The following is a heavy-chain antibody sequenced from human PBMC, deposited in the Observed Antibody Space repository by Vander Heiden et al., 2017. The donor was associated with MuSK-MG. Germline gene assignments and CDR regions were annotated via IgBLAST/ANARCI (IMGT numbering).Heavy chain of an antibody. CDR1: GGSFGGYY. CDR2: INHSGST. D-gene: IGHD6-13*01. J-gene: IGHJ5*02. Sequence: QVQLQQWGAGLLKPSETLSLTCAVYGGSFGGYYWSWIRQPPGKGLEWIGEINHSGSTNYNPSLKSRVTISVDTSKNQFSLKLSSVTAADTAVYYCARRPYLYSSSWQNWFDPWGQGTLVTVSS. CDR3: ARRPYLYSSSWQNWFDP. V-gene: IGHV4-34*01.